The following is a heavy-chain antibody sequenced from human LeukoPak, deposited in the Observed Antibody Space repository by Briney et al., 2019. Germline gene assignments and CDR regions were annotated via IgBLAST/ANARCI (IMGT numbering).Heavy chain of an antibody. CDR3: AKDPSGSYSSDY. Sequence: PGGSLRLSCAASGFTFSSYGMHWVRQAPGEGLEWVAFIRYDGSNKYYADSVKGRFTISRDNSKNTLYLQMNSLRAEDTAVYYCAKDPSGSYSSDYWGQGTLVTVSS. V-gene: IGHV3-30*02. J-gene: IGHJ4*02. CDR1: GFTFSSYG. CDR2: IRYDGSNK. D-gene: IGHD1-26*01.